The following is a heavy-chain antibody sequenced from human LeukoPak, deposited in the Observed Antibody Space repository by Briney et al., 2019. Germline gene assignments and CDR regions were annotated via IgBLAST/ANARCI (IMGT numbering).Heavy chain of an antibody. V-gene: IGHV1-2*02. D-gene: IGHD2-15*01. CDR2: INPNSGGT. J-gene: IGHJ6*03. CDR1: GYTFTCYY. CDR3: ARGRQVVVAAHYYYYMDV. Sequence: GASVKVSCKASGYTFTCYYMHWVRQAPGQGLEWMGWINPNSGGTNYAQKFQGRVTMTRDTSISTAYMELSRLRSDDTAVYYCARGRQVVVAAHYYYYMDVWGKGTTVTVSS.